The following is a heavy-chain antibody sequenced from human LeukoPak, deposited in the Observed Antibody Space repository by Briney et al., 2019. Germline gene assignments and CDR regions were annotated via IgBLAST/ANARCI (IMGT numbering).Heavy chain of an antibody. D-gene: IGHD3-10*01. Sequence: SETLSLTCTVSGGSINNYYWSWIRQPAGEGLEWIGHIYTSGRTNYNPSLKSPVTMSVDTSKKQFSMELRSVTAADTAVYYCARGSPAGSGLEFFFDSWGQGTLVTVSS. CDR3: ARGSPAGSGLEFFFDS. J-gene: IGHJ4*02. CDR2: IYTSGRT. CDR1: GGSINNYY. V-gene: IGHV4-4*07.